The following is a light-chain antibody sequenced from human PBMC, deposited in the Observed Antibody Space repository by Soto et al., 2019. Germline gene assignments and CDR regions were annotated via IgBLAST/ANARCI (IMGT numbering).Light chain of an antibody. CDR2: DAS. CDR3: QQYDSLPLT. CDR1: QDISNY. Sequence: DIQLTQSPSSLSASVGDRVTFTCQASQDISNYLSWYQQKPGTAPKFLIYDASNLESGVPSRFSGTGSGTDFTFTISSLQPEDIATYYCQQYDSLPLTFGGGTKVEIK. J-gene: IGKJ4*01. V-gene: IGKV1-33*01.